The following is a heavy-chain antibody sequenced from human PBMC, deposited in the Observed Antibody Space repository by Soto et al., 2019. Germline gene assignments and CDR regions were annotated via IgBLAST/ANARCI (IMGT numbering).Heavy chain of an antibody. CDR2: IYYSGST. J-gene: IGHJ6*02. D-gene: IGHD3-22*01. CDR3: ARVGFDSSGPNGMDV. Sequence: ETLSLTCTVSGGSISSYYWSWIRQPPGKGLEWIGYIYYSGSTNYNPSLKSRVTISVDTSKNQFSLKLSSVTAADTAVYYCARVGFDSSGPNGMDVWGQGTTVTVSS. V-gene: IGHV4-59*01. CDR1: GGSISSYY.